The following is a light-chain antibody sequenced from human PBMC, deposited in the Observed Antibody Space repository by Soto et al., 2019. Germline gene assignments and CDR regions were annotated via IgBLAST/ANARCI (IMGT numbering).Light chain of an antibody. CDR1: QTFVSTY. CDR2: DAS. V-gene: IGKV3-20*01. CDR3: HYYGGSPT. Sequence: ELVLTRSPGTLSLSPGHRATLSCRASQTFVSTYLAWYQQKPGQAPRLLIYDASNRATGIPDRFSGSGSGPDFTLTISRLEPEDFAVYYCHYYGGSPTFGGGTKVEV. J-gene: IGKJ4*01.